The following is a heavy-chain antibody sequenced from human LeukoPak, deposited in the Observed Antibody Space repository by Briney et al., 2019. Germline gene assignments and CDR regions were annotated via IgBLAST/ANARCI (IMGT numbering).Heavy chain of an antibody. Sequence: PSETLSLTCTVSGGSVSSGSYYWSWIRQPPGKGLEWIGYIYYSGSTNYNPSLKSRVTISVDTSKNQFSLKLSSVTAADTAVYYCARGIVGFDAFDIWGQGTMVTVSS. J-gene: IGHJ3*02. CDR3: ARGIVGFDAFDI. V-gene: IGHV4-61*01. CDR1: GGSVSSGSYY. D-gene: IGHD1-26*01. CDR2: IYYSGST.